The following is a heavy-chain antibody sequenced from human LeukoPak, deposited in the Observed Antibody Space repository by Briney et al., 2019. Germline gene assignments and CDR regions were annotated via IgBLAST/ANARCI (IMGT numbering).Heavy chain of an antibody. CDR2: ISAYNGNT. CDR1: GYTFTSYG. D-gene: IGHD2-21*02. CDR3: ARDSATVAYCGGDCSFDY. V-gene: IGHV1-18*01. Sequence: ASVKVSCKASGYTFTSYGISWVRQAPGQGLEWMGWISAYNGNTKYAQKPQGRVTMTTDTSTSTAYMERRSLRSDDTAVYYCARDSATVAYCGGDCSFDYWGQGTLVTVSS. J-gene: IGHJ4*02.